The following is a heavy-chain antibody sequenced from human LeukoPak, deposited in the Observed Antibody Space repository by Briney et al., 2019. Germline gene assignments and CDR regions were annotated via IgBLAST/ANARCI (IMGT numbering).Heavy chain of an antibody. CDR2: IYYSGST. CDR3: ARTTWDIVVVPAATDIYYMDV. Sequence: KPSETLSLTCTVSGGSISSYYWSWIRQPPGKGLEWIGYIYYSGSTNYNPSFESRVTISVDTSKNQFSLKLSSVTAADTAVYYCARTTWDIVVVPAATDIYYMDVWGKGTTVTVSS. V-gene: IGHV4-59*08. J-gene: IGHJ6*03. D-gene: IGHD2-2*01. CDR1: GGSISSYY.